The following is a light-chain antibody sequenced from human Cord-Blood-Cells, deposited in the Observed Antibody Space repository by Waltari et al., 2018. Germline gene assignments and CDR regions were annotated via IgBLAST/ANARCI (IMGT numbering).Light chain of an antibody. CDR3: SSYTSSSTRV. CDR2: DGS. CDR1: SSDVGAYNI. J-gene: IGLJ3*02. Sequence: QSALTQPASVSGSPGKSITISCTGTSSDVGAYNIVTWYQQPPGKAPKLMIYDGSNRPAGVSNRFAGSKSGNTASLTISGLQAEDEADYYCSSYTSSSTRVFGGGTKLTVL. V-gene: IGLV2-14*03.